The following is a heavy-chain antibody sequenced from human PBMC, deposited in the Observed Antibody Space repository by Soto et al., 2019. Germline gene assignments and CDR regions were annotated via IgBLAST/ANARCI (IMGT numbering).Heavy chain of an antibody. CDR1: GYTFTDYD. D-gene: IGHD2-21*02. Sequence: QVQVVQSRAEVKKPGASVKVSCKTSGYTFTDYDINWVRQATGQGLEWRGWVSPGNANAGYAPQFPGRVTMTSDTSISIVYMELNSLTSEDTAVYFCVVTTGFWGQGTKITVSS. J-gene: IGHJ4*02. CDR2: VSPGNANA. V-gene: IGHV1-8*01. CDR3: VVTTGF.